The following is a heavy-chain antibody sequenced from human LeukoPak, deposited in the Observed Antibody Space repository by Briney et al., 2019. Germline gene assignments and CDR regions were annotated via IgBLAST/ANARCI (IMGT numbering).Heavy chain of an antibody. V-gene: IGHV1-8*03. D-gene: IGHD3-22*01. CDR3: ARGIPINYYDSSGYDY. J-gene: IGHJ4*02. Sequence: ASVKVSCKASGYTFTSYDINWVRRATGQGLEWMGWMNPNSGNTGYVQKFQGRVTITRNTSISTAYMELSSLRSEDTAVYYCARGIPINYYDSSGYDYWGQGTLVTVSS. CDR2: MNPNSGNT. CDR1: GYTFTSYD.